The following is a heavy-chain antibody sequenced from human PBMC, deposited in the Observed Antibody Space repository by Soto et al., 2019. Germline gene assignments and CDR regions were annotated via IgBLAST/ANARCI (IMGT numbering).Heavy chain of an antibody. V-gene: IGHV3-30-3*02. J-gene: IGHJ6*02. D-gene: IGHD3-22*01. Sequence: GGSLRLSCAASGFTFSNFAMHWVRQAPGKGLEWVAVMSYDGSNKYHADSVTGRFTISRDNSRNTLYLQMNSLKTDDTAVYFCAKYFDDKNGLYYFGMDVWGQGTTVTVSS. CDR3: AKYFDDKNGLYYFGMDV. CDR2: MSYDGSNK. CDR1: GFTFSNFA.